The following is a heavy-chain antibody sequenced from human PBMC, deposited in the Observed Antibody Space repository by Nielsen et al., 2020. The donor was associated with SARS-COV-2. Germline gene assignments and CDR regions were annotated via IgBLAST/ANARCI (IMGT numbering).Heavy chain of an antibody. CDR2: ISSSSSTI. CDR1: GFTFSSYS. CDR3: AKNGGSYFDY. V-gene: IGHV3-48*02. J-gene: IGHJ4*02. D-gene: IGHD1-26*01. Sequence: GESLKISCAASGFTFSSYSMNWVRQAPGKGLEWVSYISSSSSTIYYADSVKGRFTISRDNAKNSLYLQMNSLRDEDTAVYYCAKNGGSYFDYWGQGTLVTVSS.